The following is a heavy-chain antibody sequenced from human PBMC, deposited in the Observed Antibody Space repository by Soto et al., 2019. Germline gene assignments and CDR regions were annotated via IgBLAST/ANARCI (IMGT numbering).Heavy chain of an antibody. CDR1: GGSISSYY. D-gene: IGHD3-3*01. CDR2: IYYSGST. CDR3: ARVGVGYYDFWSGQNLYYFDY. Sequence: SETLSLTCTVSGGSISSYYWSWIRQPPGKGLEWIGYIYYSGSTNYNPSLKSRVTISVDTSKNQFSLKLSSVTAADTAVYYCARVGVGYYDFWSGQNLYYFDYWGQGTLVTVS. J-gene: IGHJ4*02. V-gene: IGHV4-59*01.